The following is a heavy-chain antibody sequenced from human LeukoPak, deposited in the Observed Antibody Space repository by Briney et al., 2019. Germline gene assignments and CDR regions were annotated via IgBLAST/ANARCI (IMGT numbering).Heavy chain of an antibody. D-gene: IGHD5-18*01. CDR3: ARGLRGYSYGNNWFDP. Sequence: ASVKVSCKASGYTFTGYYMHWVRQAPGQGLEWMGWINPNSGGTNYAQKFQGWVTMTRDTSISTAYMELSRLRSDDTAVYYCARGLRGYSYGNNWFDPWGQGPLVTVSS. V-gene: IGHV1-2*04. CDR2: INPNSGGT. CDR1: GYTFTGYY. J-gene: IGHJ5*02.